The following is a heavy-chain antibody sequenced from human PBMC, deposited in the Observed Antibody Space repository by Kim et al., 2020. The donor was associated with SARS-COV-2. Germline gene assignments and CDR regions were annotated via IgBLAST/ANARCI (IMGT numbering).Heavy chain of an antibody. CDR3: AKARLRYFDWLFPH. J-gene: IGHJ1*01. CDR1: GFTFSSYG. D-gene: IGHD3-9*01. CDR2: ISYDGSNK. Sequence: GGSLRLSCAASGFTFSSYGMHWVRQAPGKGLEWVAVISYDGSNKYYADSVKGRFTISRDNSKNTLYLQMNSLRAEDTAVYYCAKARLRYFDWLFPHWGQG. V-gene: IGHV3-30*18.